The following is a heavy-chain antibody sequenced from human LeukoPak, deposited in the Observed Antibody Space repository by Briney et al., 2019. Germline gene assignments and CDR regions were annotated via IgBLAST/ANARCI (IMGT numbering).Heavy chain of an antibody. CDR3: AKDQYGGNPQYYFDY. J-gene: IGHJ4*02. Sequence: GGSLRLSCAASGFTFSSYAMSWVRQAPGKGLEWVSAISGSGGNTYYADSVKGRFTISRDNSKNTLYLQMNSLRAEDTAVYYCAKDQYGGNPQYYFDYRGQGTLVTVSS. D-gene: IGHD4-23*01. CDR2: ISGSGGNT. V-gene: IGHV3-23*01. CDR1: GFTFSSYA.